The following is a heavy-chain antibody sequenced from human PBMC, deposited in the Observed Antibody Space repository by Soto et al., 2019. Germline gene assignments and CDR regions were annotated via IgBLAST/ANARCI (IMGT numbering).Heavy chain of an antibody. V-gene: IGHV1-69*13. CDR2: IIPIFGTA. J-gene: IGHJ6*02. D-gene: IGHD1-26*01. CDR1: GGTFSSYA. CDR3: ASYRGRDYYYYGMDV. Sequence: ASVKVSCKASGGTFSSYAISWVRQAPGQGLEWMGGIIPIFGTANYAQKFQGRVTITADESTSTAYMELSSLRSEDTAVYYCASYRGRDYYYYGMDVWGQGTTVTVSS.